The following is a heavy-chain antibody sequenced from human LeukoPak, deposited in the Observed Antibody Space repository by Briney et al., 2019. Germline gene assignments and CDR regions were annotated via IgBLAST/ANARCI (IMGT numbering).Heavy chain of an antibody. J-gene: IGHJ4*02. CDR3: ARGGGITGTFTY. D-gene: IGHD1-20*01. Sequence: GGSLRLSCAASGFTFSDYYMSWIRQAPGKGLEWVSYTSSSTSDTHYADSVKGRFTISRDNTKNSLNLQMNSLRAEDTAVYYCARGGGITGTFTYWGQGTLVTVSS. CDR1: GFTFSDYY. CDR2: TSSSTSDT. V-gene: IGHV3-11*06.